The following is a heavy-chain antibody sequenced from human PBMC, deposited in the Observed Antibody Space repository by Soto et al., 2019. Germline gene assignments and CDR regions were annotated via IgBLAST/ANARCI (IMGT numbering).Heavy chain of an antibody. Sequence: QVQLVQSGAEVKKPGASVKVSCKASGYTFTSYGISWVRQAPGQGLEWMGWISAYNGNTNYAQKLQGRVTMTTDTTTSTAYMELRSLRSDDTAVYYCARVRDSSTNSPDYYYYMDVWGKGTTVTVSS. CDR1: GYTFTSYG. V-gene: IGHV1-18*01. CDR2: ISAYNGNT. J-gene: IGHJ6*03. D-gene: IGHD2-2*01. CDR3: ARVRDSSTNSPDYYYYMDV.